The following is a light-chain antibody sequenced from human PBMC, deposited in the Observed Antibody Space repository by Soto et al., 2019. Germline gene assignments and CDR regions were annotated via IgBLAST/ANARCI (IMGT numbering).Light chain of an antibody. J-gene: IGKJ2*01. V-gene: IGKV3-20*01. CDR3: QQYGSSPPYA. CDR1: QSVSSSY. Sequence: LSPGERATLSCRASQSVSSSYLAWYQQKPGQAPRLLIYGASXRATGIPDRVSGSGSGTDFTLTIRRLEPEDCAVYSCQQYGSSPPYAFGQGTKLEIK. CDR2: GAS.